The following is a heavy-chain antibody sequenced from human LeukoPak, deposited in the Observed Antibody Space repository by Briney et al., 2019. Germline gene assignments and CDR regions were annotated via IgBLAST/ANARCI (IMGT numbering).Heavy chain of an antibody. CDR1: GFTFSDYY. CDR3: ATRTSITGSPFDY. CDR2: ISSSGSTI. Sequence: GGSLRLSCAASGFTFSDYYMSWIRQAPGKGLEWVSYISSSGSTIYYADSVKGRFTISRDNAKNSLYLQMNSLRAEDTAVYYCATRTSITGSPFDYWGQGTLVTVSS. D-gene: IGHD1-20*01. V-gene: IGHV3-11*04. J-gene: IGHJ4*02.